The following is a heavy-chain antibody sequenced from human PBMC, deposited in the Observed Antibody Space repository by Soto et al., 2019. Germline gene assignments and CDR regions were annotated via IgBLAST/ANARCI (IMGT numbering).Heavy chain of an antibody. CDR1: GGSISSGGYY. CDR3: ARDRGPLTNFDY. Sequence: QVQLQESGPGLVKPSQTLSLTCTVSGGSISSGGYYWSWIRQHPGKGLEWIGYIYYSGSTYYNPSPKSRVTISVDTPKNQFSLKLSSVTAADTAVYYCARDRGPLTNFDYWGQGTLVTVSS. V-gene: IGHV4-31*03. CDR2: IYYSGST. D-gene: IGHD1-26*01. J-gene: IGHJ4*02.